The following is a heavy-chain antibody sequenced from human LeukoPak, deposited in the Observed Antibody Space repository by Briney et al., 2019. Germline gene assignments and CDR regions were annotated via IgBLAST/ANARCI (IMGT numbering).Heavy chain of an antibody. V-gene: IGHV4-59*01. J-gene: IGHJ3*02. CDR2: IYYSGST. Sequence: SETLSLTCTVAGGSISSYYWSWIRQPPGKGLEWIGYIYYSGSTNYNPSLKSRVTISVDTSKNQFSLKLSSVTAADTAVYYCTRDDNAFDIWGQGTMVTVSS. CDR1: GGSISSYY. D-gene: IGHD3-22*01. CDR3: TRDDNAFDI.